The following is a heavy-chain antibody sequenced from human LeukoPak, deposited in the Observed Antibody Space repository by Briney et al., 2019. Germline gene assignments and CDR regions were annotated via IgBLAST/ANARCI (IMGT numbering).Heavy chain of an antibody. CDR3: ARIDWLLSSHYVDY. CDR1: GFTFSSYE. D-gene: IGHD3-9*01. V-gene: IGHV3-48*03. Sequence: GGSLRLSCAASGFTFSSYEMNWVRQAPGKGLEWVSYISSSGSTIYYADSVKGRFTISRDNAKNSLYLQMNSLRVEDTAVYYCARIDWLLSSHYVDYWGQGTLVTVSS. J-gene: IGHJ4*02. CDR2: ISSSGSTI.